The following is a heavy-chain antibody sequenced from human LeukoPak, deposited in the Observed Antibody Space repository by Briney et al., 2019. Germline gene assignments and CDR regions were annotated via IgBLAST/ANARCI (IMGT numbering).Heavy chain of an antibody. D-gene: IGHD2-2*01. J-gene: IGHJ6*03. V-gene: IGHV1-24*01. CDR2: FDPEEGET. CDR1: GYTLTELS. CDR3: ATVDCSSTSCSPHDYYYYYMDV. Sequence: ASVKVSCKVSGYTLTELSMHWVRQAPGKGLEWMGGFDPEEGETIYAQKFQGRVTMTEDTSTDTAYMELSSLRSEDTAVYYCATVDCSSTSCSPHDYYYYYMDVWGKGTTVTVSS.